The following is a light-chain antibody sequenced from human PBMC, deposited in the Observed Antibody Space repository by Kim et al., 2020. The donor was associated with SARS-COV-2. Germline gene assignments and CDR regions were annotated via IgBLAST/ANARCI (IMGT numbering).Light chain of an antibody. Sequence: STLSASVGDRVIITCRASQSNSMWLAWYQQKPGKAPKLLISKASSLQSGVPSRFSGSGSGTQFTLTISSLQPDDFGTYYCQQYDSYFGQGTKLEI. CDR1: QSNSMW. CDR3: QQYDSY. CDR2: KAS. V-gene: IGKV1-5*03. J-gene: IGKJ2*01.